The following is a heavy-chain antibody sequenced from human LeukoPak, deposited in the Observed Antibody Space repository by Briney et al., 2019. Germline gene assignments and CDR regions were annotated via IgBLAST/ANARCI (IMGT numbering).Heavy chain of an antibody. J-gene: IGHJ3*02. V-gene: IGHV3-23*01. CDR3: ATSLIGDTYRWHDAFDI. CDR2: ISTSGGST. Sequence: GGSLRLSCAASGFTFSSYGMSWVRQAPGKGLDWVSAISTSGGSTYYADSVKGRFTISRDNSKNTLYLQMNSLRAEDTAVYFCATSLIGDTYRWHDAFDIWGQGTMVTVSS. D-gene: IGHD2-8*02. CDR1: GFTFSSYG.